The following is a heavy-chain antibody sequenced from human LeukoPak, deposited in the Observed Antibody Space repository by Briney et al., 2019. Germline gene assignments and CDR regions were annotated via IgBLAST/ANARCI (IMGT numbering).Heavy chain of an antibody. CDR3: AKMGGITMVRGVILNY. CDR1: GLTFSSYG. V-gene: IGHV3-30*18. D-gene: IGHD3-10*01. Sequence: GGSLRLSCAASGLTFSSYGMPWVRQAPGMGLEWVAVISYDGSNKYYADSVKGRFTISRDNSKNTLYLQMNSLRAEDTAVYYCAKMGGITMVRGVILNYWGQGTLVTVSS. J-gene: IGHJ4*02. CDR2: ISYDGSNK.